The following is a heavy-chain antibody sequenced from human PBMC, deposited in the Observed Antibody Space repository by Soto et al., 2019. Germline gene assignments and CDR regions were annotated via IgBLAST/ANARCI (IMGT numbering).Heavy chain of an antibody. Sequence: EVRLVESGGGLVQPGGSLRLSFAASGFTFSSYAMHWVRQAPGKGLEYVSAISSNGGSTYYANSVKGRFTISRDNSKNTLYLQMGSLRAEDMAVYYCARQMGHYDYVWGSYAFDIWGQGTMSPSLQ. D-gene: IGHD3-16*01. CDR2: ISSNGGST. CDR1: GFTFSSYA. V-gene: IGHV3-64*01. J-gene: IGHJ3*02. CDR3: ARQMGHYDYVWGSYAFDI.